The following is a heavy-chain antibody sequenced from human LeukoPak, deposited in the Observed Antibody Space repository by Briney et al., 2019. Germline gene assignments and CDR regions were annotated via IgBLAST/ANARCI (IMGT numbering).Heavy chain of an antibody. CDR3: ARGASPIDY. V-gene: IGHV4-34*01. J-gene: IGHJ4*02. CDR2: INHSGST. D-gene: IGHD2-2*01. Sequence: SETLSLTCAVYGGSFSGYYWSWIRQPPGKGLEWIGEINHSGSTNYNPSLKSRVTMSVDTSKNQFSLKLNSLTVADTAVYYCARGASPIDYWGQGTLVTVSS. CDR1: GGSFSGYY.